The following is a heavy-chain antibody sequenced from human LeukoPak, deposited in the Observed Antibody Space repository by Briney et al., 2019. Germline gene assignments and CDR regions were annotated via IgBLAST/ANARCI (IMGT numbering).Heavy chain of an antibody. V-gene: IGHV3-64D*06. D-gene: IGHD3-16*02. Sequence: GGSLRLSCSASGFTFSSYAMHWVRQVPGKGLEYVSAISSNGGSTYYADSVKGRFTIPRDNSKNTLYLQMSSLRAEDTAVYYCVKDAYYDYVWGSYHPYYFDYWGQGTLVTVSS. CDR1: GFTFSSYA. CDR3: VKDAYYDYVWGSYHPYYFDY. CDR2: ISSNGGST. J-gene: IGHJ4*02.